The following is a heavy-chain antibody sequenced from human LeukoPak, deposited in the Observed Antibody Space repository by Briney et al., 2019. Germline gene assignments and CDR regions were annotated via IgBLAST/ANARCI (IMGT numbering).Heavy chain of an antibody. CDR3: PKQGKSVYYIEFAD. J-gene: IGHJ4*02. D-gene: IGHD3-22*01. Sequence: HPGGSLRLSCAASGFTFSSYAMTWVRQAPGKGLEWVSGISGSGETTYYADSVKGRFTISRDNSKNTLYVQMNSLRGEDTAVYYGPKQGKSVYYIEFADWGQGTLVTAS. CDR1: GFTFSSYA. CDR2: ISGSGETT. V-gene: IGHV3-23*01.